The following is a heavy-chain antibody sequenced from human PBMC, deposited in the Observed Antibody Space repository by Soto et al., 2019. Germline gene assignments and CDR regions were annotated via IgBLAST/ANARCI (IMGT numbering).Heavy chain of an antibody. CDR2: ISGSGGST. Sequence: TGGSLRLSCAASGFTFSSYAMSWVRQAPGKGLEWVSAISGSGGSTYYADSVKGRFTISRDNSKNTLYLQMNSLRAEDTAVYYCAKDMWNSGYDSYFDYWGQGTLVTVSS. CDR3: AKDMWNSGYDSYFDY. D-gene: IGHD5-12*01. CDR1: GFTFSSYA. J-gene: IGHJ4*02. V-gene: IGHV3-23*01.